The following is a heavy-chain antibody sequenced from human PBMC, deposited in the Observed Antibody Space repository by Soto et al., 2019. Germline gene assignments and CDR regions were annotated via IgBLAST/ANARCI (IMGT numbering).Heavy chain of an antibody. J-gene: IGHJ6*02. CDR2: VFHGGRT. Sequence: PPETLSLTCAVYGGSFSNYYWTWIRQPPGKGLDWIGEVFHGGRTNYNSSLKSRATISLDTSKNQLYLSLTSVTDADTAVYYCARNLRAGQEGFEVWGPGTTVT. CDR1: GGSFSNYY. CDR3: ARNLRAGQEGFEV. V-gene: IGHV4-34*12.